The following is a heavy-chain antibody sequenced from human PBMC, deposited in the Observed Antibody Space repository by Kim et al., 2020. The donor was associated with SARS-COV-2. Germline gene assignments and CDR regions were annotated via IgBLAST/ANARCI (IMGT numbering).Heavy chain of an antibody. CDR3: ANGLDWLFPNYYYGMDV. CDR2: ISGSGGST. D-gene: IGHD3-9*01. J-gene: IGHJ6*02. CDR1: GFTFSSYA. V-gene: IGHV3-23*01. Sequence: GGSLRLSCAASGFTFSSYAMSWVRQAPGKGLEWVSAISGSGGSTYYADSVKGRFTISRDNSKNTLYLQMNSLRAEDTAVYYCANGLDWLFPNYYYGMDVWGQGTTVTVSS.